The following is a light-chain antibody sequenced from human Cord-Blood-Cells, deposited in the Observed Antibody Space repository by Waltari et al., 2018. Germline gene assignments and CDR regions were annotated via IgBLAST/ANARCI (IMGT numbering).Light chain of an antibody. J-gene: IGKJ4*01. V-gene: IGKV3-11*01. CDR1: QSVSSY. CDR3: QRPNNTALGP. Sequence: EIALTHSPATLSFPQGERPTPPCRASQSVSSYLAWYQQKPAQAPRLLIYDASNRATGIPAMLSGSGSGADYTVTISSLDPEGFAVVFCQRPNNTALGPFGGGTKV. CDR2: DAS.